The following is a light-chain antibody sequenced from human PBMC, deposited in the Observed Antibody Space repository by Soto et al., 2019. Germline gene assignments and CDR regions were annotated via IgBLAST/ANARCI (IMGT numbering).Light chain of an antibody. CDR2: KAS. V-gene: IGKV1-5*03. CDR1: QSISSW. Sequence: DIQMTQSPSTLSASVGAGVTIPCRASQSISSWLAWYQQKPGKAPKLMIYKASSLESGVPSRFSGSGSGTECTLTISSLQPDDVATYYCQQYNSYPLTLGGGTKVDIK. CDR3: QQYNSYPLT. J-gene: IGKJ4*01.